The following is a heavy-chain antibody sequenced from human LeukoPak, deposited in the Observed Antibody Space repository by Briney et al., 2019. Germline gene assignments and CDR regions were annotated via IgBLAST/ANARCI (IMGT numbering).Heavy chain of an antibody. D-gene: IGHD4-17*01. CDR2: IIPIFGTA. J-gene: IGHJ4*02. V-gene: IGHV1-69*13. CDR1: GGTFSSYA. CDR3: ASKGDTTVTTWLDY. Sequence: SVKVSCKASGGTFSSYAISWVRQAPGQGLEWMGGIIPIFGTASYAQKFQGRVTITADESTSTPYMELSSLRSEDTAVYYCASKGDTTVTTWLDYWGQGTLVTVSS.